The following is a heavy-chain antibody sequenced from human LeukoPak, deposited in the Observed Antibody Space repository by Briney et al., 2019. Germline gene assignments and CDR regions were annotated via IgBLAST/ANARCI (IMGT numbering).Heavy chain of an antibody. V-gene: IGHV3-23*01. D-gene: IGHD3-22*01. CDR1: GFTFSSYA. Sequence: GGSLRLSCAASGFTFSSYAMSWVRQAPGKGLEWVSGISGSGDNTYYADSVKGRSTISRDNSKNTLYVQVNSLGTEDTAAYYCAKGSYYDSSGSFYFDYWGQGTLVTVSS. CDR2: ISGSGDNT. CDR3: AKGSYYDSSGSFYFDY. J-gene: IGHJ4*02.